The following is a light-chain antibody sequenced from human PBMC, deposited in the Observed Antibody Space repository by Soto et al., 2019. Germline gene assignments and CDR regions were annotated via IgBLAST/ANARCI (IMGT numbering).Light chain of an antibody. J-gene: IGKJ2*01. CDR1: QTISSW. V-gene: IGKV1-39*01. Sequence: DIQMTQSPSTLSGSVGDRVTITCRASQTISSWLAWYQQKPGKAPKLLIYAASSLQSGVPSRFSGSGSGSDFTLTISSLQPEDFATYYCQQSYSTHTFGQGTKLEIK. CDR2: AAS. CDR3: QQSYSTHT.